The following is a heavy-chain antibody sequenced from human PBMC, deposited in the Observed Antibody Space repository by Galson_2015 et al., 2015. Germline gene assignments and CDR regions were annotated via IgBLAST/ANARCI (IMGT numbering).Heavy chain of an antibody. J-gene: IGHJ4*02. CDR1: GFTFSNYA. D-gene: IGHD3-3*01. Sequence: SLRLSCAASGFTFSNYAMSWVRQAPGKGLEWVSAISGSGGGTYYADSVKGRLTVSRGNSKNTLYLQMNSLRGEDTAVYHCARVKDTNYHFWSGDPYFDYWGQGTLVTVSS. CDR2: ISGSGGGT. V-gene: IGHV3-23*01. CDR3: ARVKDTNYHFWSGDPYFDY.